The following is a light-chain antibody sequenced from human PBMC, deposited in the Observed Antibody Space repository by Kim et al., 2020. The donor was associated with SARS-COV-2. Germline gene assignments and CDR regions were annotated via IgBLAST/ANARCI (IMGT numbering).Light chain of an antibody. CDR3: SSYARNNNLL. CDR2: EVN. J-gene: IGLJ2*01. CDR1: SSDIVTHKY. V-gene: IGLV2-8*01. Sequence: RSVNLSCTGTSSDIVTHKYIARYQHHPGTAPKVMTYEVNKRPSEVPEQFSGSKSGNTASLDISGLQPEDEADYYCSSYARNNNLLFGGGTTLTVL.